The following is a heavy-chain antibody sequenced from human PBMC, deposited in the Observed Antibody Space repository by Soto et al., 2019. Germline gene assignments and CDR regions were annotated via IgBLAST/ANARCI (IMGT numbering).Heavy chain of an antibody. Sequence: HPGGSLRLSCAASGFTFSSYAMSWVRQAPGKGLEWVSAISGSGGSTYYADSVKGRFTVSRDNSKNTLYLQMNSLRVEDTAVYYCAKDPIPGSTSCSPFDYWGQGTLVTVSS. J-gene: IGHJ4*02. D-gene: IGHD2-2*01. V-gene: IGHV3-23*01. CDR2: ISGSGGST. CDR3: AKDPIPGSTSCSPFDY. CDR1: GFTFSSYA.